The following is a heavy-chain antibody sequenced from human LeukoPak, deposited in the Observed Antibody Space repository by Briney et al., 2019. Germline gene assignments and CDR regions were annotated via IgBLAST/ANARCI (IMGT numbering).Heavy chain of an antibody. J-gene: IGHJ4*02. D-gene: IGHD6-13*01. CDR2: IGTAGDT. Sequence: GGSLRLSCAASGFTFSSYDTHWVRQATGKGLEWVSAIGTAGDTYYPGSVKGRFTISRENAKNSLYLQMNSLRAGDTAVYYCAREYIAAAATGFDYWGQGTLVTVSS. CDR3: AREYIAAAATGFDY. V-gene: IGHV3-13*01. CDR1: GFTFSSYD.